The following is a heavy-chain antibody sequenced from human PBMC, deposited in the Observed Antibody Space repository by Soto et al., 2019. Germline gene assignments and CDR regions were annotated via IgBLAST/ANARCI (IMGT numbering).Heavy chain of an antibody. CDR1: GFTFSSYD. J-gene: IGHJ6*02. CDR3: ARSMWDGSGSYGPNYYYYGMDV. CDR2: IGTAGDT. Sequence: GGSLRLSCAASGFTFSSYDMHWVRQATGKGLEWVSAIGTAGDTYYPGSVKGRFTISRENAKNSLYLQMNSLRAEDTAVYYCARSMWDGSGSYGPNYYYYGMDVWGQGTTVTVSS. D-gene: IGHD3-10*01. V-gene: IGHV3-13*01.